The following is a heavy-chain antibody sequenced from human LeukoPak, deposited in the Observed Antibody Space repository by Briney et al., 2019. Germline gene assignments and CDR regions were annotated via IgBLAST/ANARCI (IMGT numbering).Heavy chain of an antibody. CDR1: GYTFTSYH. J-gene: IGHJ5*02. CDR2: INPGGGGT. V-gene: IGHV1-46*01. CDR3: ARQTVNRFDP. Sequence: VASVKVSCKASGYTFTSYHIHWVRQAPGQGLEWMGIINPGGGGTRYAQKFQGRVTMTRDTSTSTFYMELSSLRSEDTAVYYCARQTVNRFDPWGQGTLVTVSS.